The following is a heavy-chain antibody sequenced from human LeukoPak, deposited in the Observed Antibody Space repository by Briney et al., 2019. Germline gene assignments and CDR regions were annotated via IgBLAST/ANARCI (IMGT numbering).Heavy chain of an antibody. D-gene: IGHD2-2*01. J-gene: IGHJ5*02. CDR3: ACRDLTSTWSYP. CDR1: GYSFTSYW. CDR2: IYPGDSRT. V-gene: IGHV5-51*01. Sequence: GESLKISSQGVGYSFTSYWIGWVRPMPGKGMEWMGVIYPGDSRTRYNPSFQGHVTISVDKSISTAYLQWVSLKASGTAIYYCACRDLTSTWSYPWGQGTLVTVSS.